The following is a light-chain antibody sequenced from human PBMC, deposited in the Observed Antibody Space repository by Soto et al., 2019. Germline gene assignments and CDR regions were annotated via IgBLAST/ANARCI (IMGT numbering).Light chain of an antibody. CDR1: QSVSSSY. Sequence: EIVLTQSPGTLSLSPGERATLSCRASQSVSSSYLAWYQHKPGQAPRLLIYGASSRATGIPDRFSGSGSETDFTLTISRLEPADFAVYFCQQYGSSPFTFGPGTKVYIK. CDR3: QQYGSSPFT. V-gene: IGKV3-20*01. CDR2: GAS. J-gene: IGKJ3*01.